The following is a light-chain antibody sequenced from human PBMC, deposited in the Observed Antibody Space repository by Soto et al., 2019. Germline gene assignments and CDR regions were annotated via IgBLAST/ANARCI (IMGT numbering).Light chain of an antibody. CDR3: CSYAGSYTFV. CDR2: DVS. Sequence: QSVLTQPRSVSGSPGQSVTISCTGTSSDVGGYSYVSWYQQHPGKVPKLIIYDVSNWPSGVPDRFSGSKSGNTASLTISGLQTEDEGDYYCCSYAGSYTFVFGTGTKVTVL. V-gene: IGLV2-11*01. J-gene: IGLJ1*01. CDR1: SSDVGGYSY.